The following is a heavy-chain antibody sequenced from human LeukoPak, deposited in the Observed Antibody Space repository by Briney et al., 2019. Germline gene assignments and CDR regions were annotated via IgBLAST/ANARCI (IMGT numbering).Heavy chain of an antibody. V-gene: IGHV4-61*02. CDR1: GYSISSGYY. J-gene: IGHJ3*02. CDR2: IYTSGST. Sequence: SETLSLTCTVSGYSISSGYYWSWIRQPAGKGLEWIGRIYTSGSTNYNPSLKSRVTISVDTSKNQFSLKLSSVTAADTAVYYCARDIEMATTNGAFDIWGQGTMVTVSS. CDR3: ARDIEMATTNGAFDI. D-gene: IGHD5-24*01.